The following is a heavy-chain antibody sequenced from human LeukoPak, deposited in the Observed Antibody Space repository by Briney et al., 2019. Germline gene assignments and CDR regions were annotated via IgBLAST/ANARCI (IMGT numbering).Heavy chain of an antibody. CDR1: GFTFDDDA. D-gene: IGHD1-26*01. Sequence: PGGSLRLSCAASGFTFDDDAMHWVRQAPGKGLEWVSGISWNSGSIGYADSVKGRFTISRDNAKNSLYLQMNSLRAEDMALYYCAKGSASGSLFPFDYWGQGTLVPVSS. J-gene: IGHJ4*02. CDR2: ISWNSGSI. V-gene: IGHV3-9*03. CDR3: AKGSASGSLFPFDY.